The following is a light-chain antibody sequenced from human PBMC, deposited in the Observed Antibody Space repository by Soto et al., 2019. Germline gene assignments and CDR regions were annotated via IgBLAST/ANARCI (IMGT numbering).Light chain of an antibody. CDR2: VNI. Sequence: QSVLTQPPSVSGAPGQRVTISCTGSSSNIGAGYDVHWYQQLPGTAPKLLIYVNINRPSGVPDRFSGSKSGTSASLAINGLQAEYEADYYCQSYDSSLSVVFGGGTKLTV. CDR3: QSYDSSLSVV. J-gene: IGLJ2*01. CDR1: SSNIGAGYD. V-gene: IGLV1-40*01.